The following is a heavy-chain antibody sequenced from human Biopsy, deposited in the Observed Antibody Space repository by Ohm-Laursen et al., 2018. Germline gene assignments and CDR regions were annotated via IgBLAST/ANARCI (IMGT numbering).Heavy chain of an antibody. J-gene: IGHJ2*01. D-gene: IGHD3-22*01. CDR3: ARDRGYYSDRTVPGYFDL. Sequence: SQTLSLTCTVSGDSISSYYWSWIRQPPGKGLEWIGYVYYTGSTDYNPSLQSRVTISVDTSKNHFSLRLRSVTPADTAIYYCARDRGYYSDRTVPGYFDLWGRGHLVTVSS. CDR2: VYYTGST. CDR1: GDSISSYY. V-gene: IGHV4-59*01.